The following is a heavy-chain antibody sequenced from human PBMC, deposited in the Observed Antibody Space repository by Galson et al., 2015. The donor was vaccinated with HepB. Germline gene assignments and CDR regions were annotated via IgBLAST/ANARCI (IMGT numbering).Heavy chain of an antibody. V-gene: IGHV3-7*03. CDR1: GFTFSSYW. Sequence: SLRLSCAASGFTFSSYWMSWVRQAPGKGLEWVANIKQDGSEKYYVDSVKGRFTISRDNAKNSLYLQMNSLRAEDTAVYYCARAGSQGYSSSWSPLDYWGQGTLVTVSS. J-gene: IGHJ4*02. CDR3: ARAGSQGYSSSWSPLDY. CDR2: IKQDGSEK. D-gene: IGHD6-13*01.